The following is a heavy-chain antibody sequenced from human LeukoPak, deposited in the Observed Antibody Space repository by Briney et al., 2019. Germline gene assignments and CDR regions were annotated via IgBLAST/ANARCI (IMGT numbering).Heavy chain of an antibody. CDR2: ISWNSGSI. J-gene: IGHJ4*02. CDR3: AKGRSADFWSGYPFDY. V-gene: IGHV3-9*03. CDR1: GFTFDDYA. D-gene: IGHD3-3*01. Sequence: GGSLRLSCAASGFTFDDYAMHWVRQAPGKGLEWVSGISWNSGSIGYADSMKGRFTISRDNAKNSLYLQMNSLRAEDMALYYCAKGRSADFWSGYPFDYWGQGTLVTVSS.